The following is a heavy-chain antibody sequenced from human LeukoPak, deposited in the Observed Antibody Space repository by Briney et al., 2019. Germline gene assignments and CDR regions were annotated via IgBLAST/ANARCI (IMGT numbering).Heavy chain of an antibody. CDR3: ARDNLVEDTAWWFDP. D-gene: IGHD3-16*01. J-gene: IGHJ5*02. V-gene: IGHV1-46*01. CDR2: INPSGGST. CDR1: GFTFSTYW. Sequence: PGGSLRLSCAASGFTFSTYWLSWVRQAPGQGLEWMGIINPSGGSTSYAQKFQGRVTMTRDMSTSTDYMELSSLRSEDTAVYYCARDNLVEDTAWWFDPWGQGTLVTVSS.